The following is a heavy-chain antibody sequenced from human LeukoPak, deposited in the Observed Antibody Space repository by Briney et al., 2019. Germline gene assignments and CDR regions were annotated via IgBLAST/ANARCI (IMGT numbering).Heavy chain of an antibody. D-gene: IGHD6-19*01. CDR1: GFTFSRDW. J-gene: IGHJ4*02. CDR3: GKTTTGYSSGRYPAWPVDY. V-gene: IGHV3-23*01. Sequence: GGSLRLSCAASGFTFSRDWMHWVRQAPGKGLEWVSGIFGSGGSAHYADSVKGRFTISRDNSKNTVYLQMNSLRAEDTAVYYCGKTTTGYSSGRYPAWPVDYWGQGTLVTVSS. CDR2: IFGSGGSA.